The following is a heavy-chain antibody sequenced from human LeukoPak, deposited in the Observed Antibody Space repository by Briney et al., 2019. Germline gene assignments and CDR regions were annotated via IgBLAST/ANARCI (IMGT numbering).Heavy chain of an antibody. Sequence: ASLKVSCKASGYTFTSYDINWVRQATGQGLEWMGWMNPNSGNTGYAQKFQGRVTMTRNTSISTAYMELSSLRSEDTAVYYCARCGYGNYYYYMDVWGKGTTVTVSS. CDR2: MNPNSGNT. D-gene: IGHD3-22*01. CDR3: ARCGYGNYYYYMDV. CDR1: GYTFTSYD. V-gene: IGHV1-8*01. J-gene: IGHJ6*03.